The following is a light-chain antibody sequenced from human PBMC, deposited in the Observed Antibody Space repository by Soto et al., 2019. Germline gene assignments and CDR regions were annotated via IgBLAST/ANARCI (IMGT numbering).Light chain of an antibody. CDR1: NSDIGGHNL. J-gene: IGLJ2*01. CDR2: EVN. CDR3: SSYGLSRE. Sequence: QSVLTQPPSASGSPGQSVTISCTGTNSDIGGHNLISWYQQHPGKAPKLIIYEVNKRPSGVPDRFSGSKSGNTASLTVSGLQVEDEADYFCSSYGLSREFGGGTKLTVL. V-gene: IGLV2-8*01.